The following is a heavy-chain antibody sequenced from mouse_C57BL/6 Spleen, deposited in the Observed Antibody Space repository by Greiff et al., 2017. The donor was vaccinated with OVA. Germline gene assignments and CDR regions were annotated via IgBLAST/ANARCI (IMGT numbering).Heavy chain of an antibody. CDR2: INPNNGGT. Sequence: EVKLQESGPELVKPGASVKIPCKASGYTFTDYNMDWVKQSHGKSLEWIGDINPNNGGTIYNQKFKGKATLTVDKSSSTAYMELRSLTSEDTAVYYCARTYGSSYWYFDVWGTGTTVTVSS. V-gene: IGHV1-18*01. D-gene: IGHD1-1*01. J-gene: IGHJ1*03. CDR1: GYTFTDYN. CDR3: ARTYGSSYWYFDV.